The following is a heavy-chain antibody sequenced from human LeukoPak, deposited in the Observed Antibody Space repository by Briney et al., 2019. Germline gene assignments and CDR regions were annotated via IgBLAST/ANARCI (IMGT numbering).Heavy chain of an antibody. V-gene: IGHV4-59*01. D-gene: IGHD6-13*01. CDR2: IYYTGST. Sequence: SETLSLTCTVSGGSISRDYWSWIRQPPGKGLEWIGYIYYTGSTNYNPSLKSRVTISVDTSKNQFSLKLSSVTAADTAVYYCAGGAIAAPSFGYWGQGTLVSVSS. CDR1: GGSISRDY. CDR3: AGGAIAAPSFGY. J-gene: IGHJ4*02.